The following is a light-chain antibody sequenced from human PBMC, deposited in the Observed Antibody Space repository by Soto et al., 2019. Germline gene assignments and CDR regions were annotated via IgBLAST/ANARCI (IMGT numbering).Light chain of an antibody. CDR1: QSVSSSY. Sequence: EIVLTQSPGTLSLSPGERATLSCRASQSVSSSYLAWYQQKPGQAPRLLIYGASSRATGIPDRFSGSGSGTDLTLTIRRLEPEDFAVYYCQQYGSSLVTFGPGTKVDIK. J-gene: IGKJ3*01. CDR3: QQYGSSLVT. V-gene: IGKV3-20*01. CDR2: GAS.